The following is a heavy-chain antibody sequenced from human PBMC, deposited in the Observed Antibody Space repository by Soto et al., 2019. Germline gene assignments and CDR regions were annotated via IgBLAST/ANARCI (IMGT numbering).Heavy chain of an antibody. Sequence: GGSLRLSCAASGFTFSSYGMHWVRQAPGKGLEWVAVISYDGADEYYTDSVKGRFTIARDNSKNTLYLQMNSLRIEDTAVFYCARSTSSTLNYLYYGMDVWGLGTTVTVSS. CDR1: GFTFSSYG. V-gene: IGHV3-30*03. J-gene: IGHJ6*02. CDR3: ARSTSSTLNYLYYGMDV. CDR2: ISYDGADE. D-gene: IGHD6-6*01.